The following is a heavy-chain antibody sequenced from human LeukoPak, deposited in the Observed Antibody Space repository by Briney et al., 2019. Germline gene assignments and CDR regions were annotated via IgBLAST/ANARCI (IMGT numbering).Heavy chain of an antibody. CDR2: ISSSSSYI. V-gene: IGHV3-21*01. CDR1: GFTFSSYS. CDR3: ARGHRSCGGSCSPVLDY. J-gene: IGHJ4*02. D-gene: IGHD2-15*01. Sequence: GGSLRLSCAASGFTFSSYSMNWVRQAPGKGLEWVSSISSSSSYIYYADSVKGRFTISRDNAKNSLYLQMNSLRAEDTAVYYCARGHRSCGGSCSPVLDYWGQGTLVTVSS.